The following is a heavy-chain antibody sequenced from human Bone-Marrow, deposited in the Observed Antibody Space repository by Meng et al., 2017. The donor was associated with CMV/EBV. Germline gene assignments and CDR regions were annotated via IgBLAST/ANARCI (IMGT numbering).Heavy chain of an antibody. J-gene: IGHJ4*02. V-gene: IGHV4-61*01. Sequence: GGSVSSGYYYWNWIRQPPGKGLEWIGYVYYSGTTNYNPSLKSRVTISVDTSKNQFSLKLSSVTAADTAVYYCAKKGDSYGADTPFDYWGQGTLVTVSS. D-gene: IGHD5-18*01. CDR2: VYYSGTT. CDR3: AKKGDSYGADTPFDY. CDR1: GGSVSSGYYY.